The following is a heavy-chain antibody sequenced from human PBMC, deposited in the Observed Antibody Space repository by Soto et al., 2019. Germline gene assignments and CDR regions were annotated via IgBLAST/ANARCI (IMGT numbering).Heavy chain of an antibody. CDR3: TRDIGGKGAY. CDR1: GFTFSSYW. CDR2: IDEYGNTI. Sequence: EMQLVESGGGLVQPGGSLRLSCAASGFTFSSYWMHWVRQVPGKGLLWVSRIDEYGNTINYADSVKGRFTISRDNARNTLYLEMNSLRAEDTALSYCTRDIGGKGAYWGPGTLVTVSS. V-gene: IGHV3-74*01. D-gene: IGHD3-10*01. J-gene: IGHJ4*02.